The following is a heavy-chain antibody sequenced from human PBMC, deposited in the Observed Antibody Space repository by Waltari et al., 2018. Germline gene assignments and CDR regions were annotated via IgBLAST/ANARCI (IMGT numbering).Heavy chain of an antibody. V-gene: IGHV4-4*09. CDR3: AREQNTYYYDSSGPNWFDP. J-gene: IGHJ5*02. CDR2: IYTMGRT. D-gene: IGHD3-22*01. Sequence: QVQLQESGPGLVKPSETLSLTCTVSGGSISSYYWSWIRQPPGKGLEWIGYIYTMGRTNYTPSLKSRVTISVDTSKNQFSLKLSSVTAADTAVYYCAREQNTYYYDSSGPNWFDPWGQGTLVTVSS. CDR1: GGSISSYY.